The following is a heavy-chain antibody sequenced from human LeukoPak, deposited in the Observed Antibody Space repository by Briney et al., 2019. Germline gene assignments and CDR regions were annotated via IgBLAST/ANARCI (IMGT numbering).Heavy chain of an antibody. CDR1: GFTFRGYA. CDR3: ARSRYSTYEPLDY. Sequence: PGRALTLSCAASGFTFRGYAMHWVRQAPGKGLEWGAVMSYDESHHEYADSVKGRFTISRDNSKNTLYLQMTSLTTDDTAVYYCARSRYSTYEPLDYWGQGTLVAVSS. CDR2: MSYDESHH. J-gene: IGHJ4*02. D-gene: IGHD4-11*01. V-gene: IGHV3-30*01.